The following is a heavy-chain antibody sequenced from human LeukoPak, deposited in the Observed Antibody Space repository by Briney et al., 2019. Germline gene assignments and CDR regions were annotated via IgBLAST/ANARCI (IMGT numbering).Heavy chain of an antibody. D-gene: IGHD1-20*01. Sequence: GGSLRLSCAASASGVAFSSHSMNWVRQAPGKGLEWISYIHSSGNYIFYAASVKGRFAVSRDNARNSLFLQMNNLRAEDTAIYCCAREYNSRATFDYWGQGTLVSVSS. J-gene: IGHJ4*02. CDR2: IHSSGNYI. CDR1: ASGVAFSSHS. V-gene: IGHV3-21*05. CDR3: AREYNSRATFDY.